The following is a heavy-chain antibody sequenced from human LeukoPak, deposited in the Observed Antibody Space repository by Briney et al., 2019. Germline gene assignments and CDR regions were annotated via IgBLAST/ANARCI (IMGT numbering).Heavy chain of an antibody. CDR2: IYYSGST. CDR1: GGSISSYY. J-gene: IGHJ3*02. Sequence: SETLSLTCTVSGGSISSYYWSWIRQPPGKGLEWIGYIYYSGSTNYNPSLKSRVTISVDTSKNQFSLKLSSVTAADTAVYYCATGYDSSGYYHPDAFDIWGQGTMVTVSS. CDR3: ATGYDSSGYYHPDAFDI. V-gene: IGHV4-59*01. D-gene: IGHD3-22*01.